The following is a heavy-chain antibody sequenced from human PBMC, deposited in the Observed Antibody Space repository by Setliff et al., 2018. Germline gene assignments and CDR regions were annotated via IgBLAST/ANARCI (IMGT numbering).Heavy chain of an antibody. V-gene: IGHV1-18*01. Sequence: ASVKVSCKSFGYTFAKYGTSWVRQAPGQGLEWMGWIITNTGKTSYPKKFQGRVTMTTDTYTGTGYMELRSLTSDDTAVYFCARFGGSCSSSSCYASDLWGQGTMVTVSS. CDR1: GYTFAKYG. D-gene: IGHD2-2*01. CDR3: ARFGGSCSSSSCYASDL. CDR2: IITNTGKT. J-gene: IGHJ3*01.